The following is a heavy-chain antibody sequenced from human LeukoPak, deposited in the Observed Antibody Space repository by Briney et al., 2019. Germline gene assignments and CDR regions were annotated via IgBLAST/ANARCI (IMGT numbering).Heavy chain of an antibody. CDR1: GFSVDVNY. J-gene: IGHJ3*01. CDR2: IYASGKT. D-gene: IGHD2/OR15-2a*01. Sequence: TGGSLTLSCEASGFSVDVNYMTWVRQAPGKGLEWVSLIYASGKTLYADSVKDRFTISRDNAKNTVYLRMNSLRAGDTAVYYCARGVSHDTTPFLDSFDVWGQGTMVTVSS. V-gene: IGHV3-66*01. CDR3: ARGVSHDTTPFLDSFDV.